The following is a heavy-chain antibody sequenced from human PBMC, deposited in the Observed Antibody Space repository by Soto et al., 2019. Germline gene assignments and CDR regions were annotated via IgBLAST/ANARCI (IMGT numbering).Heavy chain of an antibody. V-gene: IGHV3-48*02. D-gene: IGHD2-15*01. CDR3: ARLGFCSGTSCNHYYYYHGMDV. CDR1: GFAFGSYP. CDR2: ISGRGTTT. J-gene: IGHJ6*02. Sequence: VESGGGLVQPGGSLRLSCSASGFAFGSYPMNWVRQAPGRGLEWVSFISGRGTTTYYADSVKGRFTISRDNVKNSLYLQVKSLSDEDTATYYCARLGFCSGTSCNHYYYYHGMDVWGQGTTVTVSS.